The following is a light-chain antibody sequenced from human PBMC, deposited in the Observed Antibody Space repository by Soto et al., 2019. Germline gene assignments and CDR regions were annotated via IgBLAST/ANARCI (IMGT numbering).Light chain of an antibody. CDR3: QQRQYWPPIT. J-gene: IGKJ5*01. CDR2: DAS. CDR1: QGVSRY. Sequence: ELVLTQSPGTLSVSPGEGSAVPCSASQGVSRYLAWYQQKPGQAPRLLIHDASNRATGIPARFSGSGSGTDFTLTISSLEPEDFAIYYCQQRQYWPPITFGQGTRLEIK. V-gene: IGKV3-11*01.